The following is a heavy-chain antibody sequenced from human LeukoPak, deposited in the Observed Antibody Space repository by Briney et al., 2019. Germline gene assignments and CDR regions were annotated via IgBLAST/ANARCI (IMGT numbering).Heavy chain of an antibody. CDR1: GFTFSNYW. Sequence: GGSLRLSCAASGFTFSNYWMTWVRQAPGKGLEWVANIKEDGGEKYYVDSVKGRFTISRDNAKNSLYLHMNSLRAEDTAVYYCAGAPYYDFLTPSYYYYAMDVWGKGTTVTVSS. D-gene: IGHD3-9*01. CDR2: IKEDGGEK. J-gene: IGHJ6*04. V-gene: IGHV3-7*03. CDR3: AGAPYYDFLTPSYYYYAMDV.